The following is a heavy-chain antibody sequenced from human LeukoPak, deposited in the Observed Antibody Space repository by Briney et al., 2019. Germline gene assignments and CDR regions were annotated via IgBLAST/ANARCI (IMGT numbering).Heavy chain of an antibody. CDR1: GITLSNYG. J-gene: IGHJ4*02. Sequence: GGSLRLSCAVSGITLSNYGMSWVRQAPGKGLEWVANINEDGTRTFYVDSVKGRFTISSDNAKSSIYLQMNSLRADDTAVYYCARNPAKVFPAVYWGQGTLVTVSS. CDR3: ARNPAKVFPAVY. CDR2: INEDGTRT. V-gene: IGHV3-7*01. D-gene: IGHD2-2*01.